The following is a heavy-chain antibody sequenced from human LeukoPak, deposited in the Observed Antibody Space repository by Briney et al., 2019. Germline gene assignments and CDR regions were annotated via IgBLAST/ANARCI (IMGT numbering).Heavy chain of an antibody. D-gene: IGHD4-17*01. CDR2: ISDSGGNT. CDR1: GFTFSSYN. CDR3: AKERRDYGDPLDY. J-gene: IGHJ4*02. V-gene: IGHV3-23*01. Sequence: GGSLRLSCAASGFTFSSYNMNWVRQAPGKGLEWVSAISDSGGNTYYADSMKGRFTISRDNSKNTLYVQMNNLRAEDTAVYYCAKERRDYGDPLDYWGQGTLVTVSS.